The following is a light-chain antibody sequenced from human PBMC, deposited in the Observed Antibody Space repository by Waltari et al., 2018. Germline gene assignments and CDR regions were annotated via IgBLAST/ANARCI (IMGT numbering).Light chain of an antibody. CDR2: GVS. Sequence: QSALTQPASVSGSPGQAITISCTGTSTNVGGYNLVSWYRQYPGKAPELMIFGVSERPSGISNRCSGSKSGNTATLTISGLQAEDEADYYCLSYSGRSDYVFGTGTRV. V-gene: IGLV2-23*02. J-gene: IGLJ1*01. CDR3: LSYSGRSDYV. CDR1: STNVGGYNL.